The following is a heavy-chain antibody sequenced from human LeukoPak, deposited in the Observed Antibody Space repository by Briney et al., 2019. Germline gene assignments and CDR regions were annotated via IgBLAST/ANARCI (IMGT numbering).Heavy chain of an antibody. D-gene: IGHD1-26*01. CDR1: GFTFSSYW. CDR3: ASSPRGVGAPFDY. Sequence: QPGGSLRLSCAASGFTFSSYWMHWVRPAPGKGLVWVSRINSDGSSTSYADSVKGRFTISRDNAKNTLYLQMNSLRAEDTAVYYCASSPRGVGAPFDYWGQGTLVTVSS. CDR2: INSDGSST. V-gene: IGHV3-74*01. J-gene: IGHJ4*02.